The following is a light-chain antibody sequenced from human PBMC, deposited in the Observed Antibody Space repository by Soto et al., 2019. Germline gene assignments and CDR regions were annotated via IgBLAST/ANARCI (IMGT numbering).Light chain of an antibody. CDR2: WAS. J-gene: IGKJ1*01. V-gene: IGKV4-1*01. CDR1: QSVLYSSNNKNY. CDR3: QQYFSPPPT. Sequence: DIVMTQSPDSLAVSLGERATINCKSSQSVLYSSNNKNYLAWYQQKPGQPPELLIYWASTRESGVPDRFSGSGSGTHFTLTISSLQAEDVALYYCQQYFSPPPTFGHGTKVEI.